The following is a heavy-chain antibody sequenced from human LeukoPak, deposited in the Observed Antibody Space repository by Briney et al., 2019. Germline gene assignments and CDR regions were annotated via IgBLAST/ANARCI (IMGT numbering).Heavy chain of an antibody. CDR3: ARHLPSSSGFKWYFQH. CDR1: GYSISSGYY. V-gene: IGHV4-38-2*01. CDR2: IYHSGST. D-gene: IGHD3-22*01. J-gene: IGHJ1*01. Sequence: PSETLSLTCAVSGYSISSGYYWGWIRQPPGKGLEWIGSIYHSGSTYYNPSLKSRVTISVDTSKNQFSLKLSSVTAADTAVYYCARHLPSSSGFKWYFQHWGQGTLVTVSS.